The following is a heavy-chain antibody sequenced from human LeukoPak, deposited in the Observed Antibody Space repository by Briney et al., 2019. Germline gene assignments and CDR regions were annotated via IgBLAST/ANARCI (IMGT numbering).Heavy chain of an antibody. Sequence: SETLSLTCAVYGGSFSGYYWSWIRQPPGKGLEWIREINHSGSTNYNPPLKSRVTISVDTSKNQFSLKLSPVTAAGPALYYFVRRRKSYRASTTDHYYYYYRHVGRKGTT. D-gene: IGHD3-16*02. V-gene: IGHV4-34*01. CDR3: VRRRKSYRASTTDHYYYYYRHV. CDR1: GGSFSGYY. CDR2: INHSGST. J-gene: IGHJ6*03.